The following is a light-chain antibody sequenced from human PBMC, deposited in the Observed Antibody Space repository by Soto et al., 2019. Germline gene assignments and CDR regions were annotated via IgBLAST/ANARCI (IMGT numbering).Light chain of an antibody. CDR2: DAS. CDR1: QSVSSY. V-gene: IGKV3-11*01. Sequence: EIVLTQSPATLSLSPGERATLSCRASQSVSSYLAWYQQKPGQAPRLLIYDASNRATGIPARFSGSGSGTDFPPPMTSQDPKFFAFYYCRQLSNGRPSIFREGTRLGIK. CDR3: RQLSNGRPSI. J-gene: IGKJ2*01.